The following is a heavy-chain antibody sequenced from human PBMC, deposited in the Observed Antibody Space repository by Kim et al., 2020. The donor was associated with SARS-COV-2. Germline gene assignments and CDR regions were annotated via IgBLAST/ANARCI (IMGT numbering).Heavy chain of an antibody. CDR1: GDSVSTYGFA. CDR2: TYFMSKWNF. J-gene: IGHJ4*02. CDR3: ARDHHGGNPRGFDY. Sequence: SQTLSLTCVISGDSVSTYGFAWNWVRQSPSSGLEWLGRTYFMSKWNFDYAESVKGRITIYPDTSKNQFSLQLNFVTPDDTAVYYCARDHHGGNPRGFDYWGPGILVTVSS. V-gene: IGHV6-1*01. D-gene: IGHD4-17*01.